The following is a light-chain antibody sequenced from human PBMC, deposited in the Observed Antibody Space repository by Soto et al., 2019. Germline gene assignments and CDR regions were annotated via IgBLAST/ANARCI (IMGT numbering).Light chain of an antibody. CDR1: NSDVGGYNY. J-gene: IGLJ1*01. V-gene: IGLV2-11*01. Sequence: QSALTQPASVSGSPGQSITISCTGTNSDVGGYNYVSWYQQHPGKAPKLMIYDVSKRPSGVPDRFSGSKSGNTASLTISGLQAEDEADYYCCSYAGSYPYVFGTGTKVTVL. CDR2: DVS. CDR3: CSYAGSYPYV.